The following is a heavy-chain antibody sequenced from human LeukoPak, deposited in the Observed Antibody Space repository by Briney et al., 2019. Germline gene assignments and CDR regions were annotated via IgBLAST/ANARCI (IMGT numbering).Heavy chain of an antibody. D-gene: IGHD3-22*01. Sequence: GGSLRLSCAASGFTFSSYGMHWVRQAPGKGLEWVAFIRYDGSNKYYADSVKGRFTISRDNAKNSLYLQMNSLRAEDTAVYYCARRELYYYDSGGYYPFDYWGQGTLVTVSS. CDR2: IRYDGSNK. J-gene: IGHJ4*02. CDR1: GFTFSSYG. V-gene: IGHV3-30*02. CDR3: ARRELYYYDSGGYYPFDY.